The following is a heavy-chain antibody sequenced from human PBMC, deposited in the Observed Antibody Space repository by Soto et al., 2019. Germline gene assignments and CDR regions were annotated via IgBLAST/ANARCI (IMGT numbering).Heavy chain of an antibody. Sequence: PSETLSLTCTVSGGSISSYYWSWIRQPPGKGLEWIGYIYYSGSTNYNPSLKSRVTTSVDTSKNQFSLKLSSVTAADTAVYYCARALVVTAFDYWGQGTLVTVSS. V-gene: IGHV4-59*08. J-gene: IGHJ4*02. CDR1: GGSISSYY. CDR3: ARALVVTAFDY. CDR2: IYYSGST. D-gene: IGHD2-15*01.